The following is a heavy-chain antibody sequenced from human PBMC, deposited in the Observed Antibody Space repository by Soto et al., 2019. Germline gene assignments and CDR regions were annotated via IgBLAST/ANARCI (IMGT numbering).Heavy chain of an antibody. D-gene: IGHD3-9*01. CDR1: GGTFSSYA. CDR2: IIPILGIA. CDR3: ARLYDTLKGYNWFDP. J-gene: IGHJ5*02. V-gene: IGHV1-69*04. Sequence: SVKVSCKASGGTFSSYAISWVRQAPGQGLEWMGRIIPILGIANYAQKFQGRVTITADKSTSTAYMELSSLRSEDTAVYYCARLYDTLKGYNWFDPWGQGTLVTVSS.